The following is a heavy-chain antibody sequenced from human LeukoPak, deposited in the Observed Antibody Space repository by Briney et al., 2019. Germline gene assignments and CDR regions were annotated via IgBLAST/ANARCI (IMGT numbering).Heavy chain of an antibody. D-gene: IGHD5-12*01. J-gene: IGHJ4*02. Sequence: PGGSLRLSCAASGFTFSSYGMRWVRQAPGKGLEWVAVISYDGSNKYYADSVKGRFTISRDNSKNTLYLQMNSLRAEDTAVYYCAKYRGATSNYWGRGTLVTVSS. CDR1: GFTFSSYG. V-gene: IGHV3-30*18. CDR2: ISYDGSNK. CDR3: AKYRGATSNY.